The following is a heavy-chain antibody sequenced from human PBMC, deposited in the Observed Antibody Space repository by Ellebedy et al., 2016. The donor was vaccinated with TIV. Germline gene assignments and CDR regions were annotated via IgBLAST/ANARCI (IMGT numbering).Heavy chain of an antibody. D-gene: IGHD3-22*01. V-gene: IGHV1-46*01. J-gene: IGHJ4*02. CDR1: GYTFTSYF. Sequence: ASVKVSCKASGYTFTSYFMYWVRQAPGQGLEWMGIINPSGGDTHYAQRFQGRVTMTRDTSTSTVDMELSSLRSEDTAVYYCARGDKYYYESSGYYYTYWGQGTLVAVSS. CDR2: INPSGGDT. CDR3: ARGDKYYYESSGYYYTY.